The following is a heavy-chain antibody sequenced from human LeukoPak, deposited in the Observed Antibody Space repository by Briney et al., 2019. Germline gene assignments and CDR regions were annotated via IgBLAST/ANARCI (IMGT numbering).Heavy chain of an antibody. V-gene: IGHV4-39*07. D-gene: IGHD6-13*01. J-gene: IGHJ5*02. CDR1: GGSISSSNYY. CDR3: ARPGIAAAGTVTLGWFDP. CDR2: VYYTGSA. Sequence: NPSETLSLTCTVSGGSISSSNYYWAWIRQSPGKGLEWIGSVYYTGSAYYNPSLKSRVTISVDTSKNQFSLKLSSVTAADTAVYYCARPGIAAAGTVTLGWFDPWGQGTLVTVSS.